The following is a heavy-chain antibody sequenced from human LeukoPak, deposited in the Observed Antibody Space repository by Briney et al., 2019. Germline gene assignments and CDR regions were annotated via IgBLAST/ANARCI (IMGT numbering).Heavy chain of an antibody. CDR2: FDPEDGET. J-gene: IGHJ6*03. D-gene: IGHD2-8*01. CDR1: GYTLTELS. V-gene: IGHV1-24*01. Sequence: ASVKVSCKVSGYTLTELSMHWVRQAPGKGLEWMGGFDPEDGETIYAQKFQGRVTMTEDTSTDTAYMELSSLRSEDTAVYYCATGEVGYCTNGVRYHYYYYMDVWGKGTTVTVSS. CDR3: ATGEVGYCTNGVRYHYYYYMDV.